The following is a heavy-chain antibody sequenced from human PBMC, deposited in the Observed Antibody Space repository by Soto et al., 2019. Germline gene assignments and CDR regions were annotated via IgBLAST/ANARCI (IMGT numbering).Heavy chain of an antibody. V-gene: IGHV1-69*13. J-gene: IGHJ6*02. Sequence: ASVKVSCKASGGTFSNYTISWVRQAPGQGLEWMGGIIPVFGTTDYEQKFQGRVTITADGSTSTAYMKLSSLRSADTAVYYCARSSPYIVVRKPTGNQDYYGMDVWGQGTTVTVSS. CDR3: ARSSPYIVVRKPTGNQDYYGMDV. CDR2: IIPVFGTT. CDR1: GGTFSNYT. D-gene: IGHD2-2*01.